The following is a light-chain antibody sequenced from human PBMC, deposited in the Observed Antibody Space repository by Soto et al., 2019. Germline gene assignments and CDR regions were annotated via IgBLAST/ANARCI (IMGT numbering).Light chain of an antibody. Sequence: EMVLTQSPGALSLSPGERATLSCRTSHDISSSYLAWYQQKRGQAPRLLMYGASTRATGIPDRFSGSGSGTDLTLTISRLEPEDFAVYYCQHYGGSVLTFGGGTKVEIK. V-gene: IGKV3-20*01. J-gene: IGKJ4*01. CDR3: QHYGGSVLT. CDR1: HDISSSY. CDR2: GAS.